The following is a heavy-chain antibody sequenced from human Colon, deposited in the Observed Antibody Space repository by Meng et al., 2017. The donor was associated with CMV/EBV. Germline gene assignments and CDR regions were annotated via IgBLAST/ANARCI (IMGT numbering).Heavy chain of an antibody. CDR1: GYTFTGYY. Sequence: ASVKVSCKASGYTFTGYYMHWVRQAPGQGLEWMGWINPNSGGTNYAQKFQGRVTMTRDTPISTAYMELSRLRSDDTAVYYCAREYCSSTSCYSGFDPWGQGTLVTVSS. D-gene: IGHD2-2*01. CDR3: AREYCSSTSCYSGFDP. J-gene: IGHJ5*02. V-gene: IGHV1-2*02. CDR2: INPNSGGT.